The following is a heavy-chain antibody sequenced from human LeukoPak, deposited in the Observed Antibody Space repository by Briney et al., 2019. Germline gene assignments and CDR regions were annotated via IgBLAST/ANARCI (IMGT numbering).Heavy chain of an antibody. CDR2: MHLTVIT. CDR3: ARRGYQPPHYDVDV. J-gene: IGHJ6*03. D-gene: IGHD2-2*01. Sequence: SETLSLTCTVSGGSISSSSYYWGWIRQSPGKGLELLVSMHLTVITYYNPSLKTRATISLKTSKNQFSLNLISVAAADPTFYYCARRGYQPPHYDVDVWGKGAAVIVSS. V-gene: IGHV4-39*07. CDR1: GGSISSSSYY.